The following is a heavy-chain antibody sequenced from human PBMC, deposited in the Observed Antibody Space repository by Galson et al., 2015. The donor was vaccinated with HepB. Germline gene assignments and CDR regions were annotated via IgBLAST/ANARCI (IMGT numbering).Heavy chain of an antibody. J-gene: IGHJ6*02. D-gene: IGHD3-10*01. V-gene: IGHV1-46*01. CDR3: ARGDMVRGVVSYYYYYGMDV. CDR2: INPSGGST. CDR1: GYTFTSYY. Sequence: SVKVSCKASGYTFTSYYMHWVRQAPGQGLEWMGIINPSGGSTSYAQKFQGRVTMTRDTSTSTVYMELSSLRSEDTAVYYCARGDMVRGVVSYYYYYGMDVWGQGTTVTVSS.